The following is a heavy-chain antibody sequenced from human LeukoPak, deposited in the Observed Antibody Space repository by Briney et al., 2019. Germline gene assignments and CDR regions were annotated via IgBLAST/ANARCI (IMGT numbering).Heavy chain of an antibody. J-gene: IGHJ4*02. CDR3: AREKTWIQLRSLDY. Sequence: ASVKVSCKASGYTFTSYAMNWVRQAPGQGLEWMGWINTNTGNPTYAQGFTGRFVFSLDTSVSTAYLQISSLKAEDTAVYYCAREKTWIQLRSLDYWGQGTLVTVSS. CDR2: INTNTGNP. CDR1: GYTFTSYA. V-gene: IGHV7-4-1*02. D-gene: IGHD5-18*01.